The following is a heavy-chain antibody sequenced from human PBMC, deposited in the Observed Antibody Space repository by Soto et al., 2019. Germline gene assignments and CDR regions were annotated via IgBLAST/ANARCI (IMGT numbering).Heavy chain of an antibody. CDR3: AKERLLEWLSPWDY. CDR1: GFNFSSYA. J-gene: IGHJ4*02. D-gene: IGHD3-3*01. Sequence: GGSLRLSCAGSGFNFSSYAMSWVRQAPGKGLEWVSAISGSGGSTYYADSVKGRFTISRDNSKNTLYLQMNSLRAEDTAVYYCAKERLLEWLSPWDYWGQGTLVTVSS. CDR2: ISGSGGST. V-gene: IGHV3-23*01.